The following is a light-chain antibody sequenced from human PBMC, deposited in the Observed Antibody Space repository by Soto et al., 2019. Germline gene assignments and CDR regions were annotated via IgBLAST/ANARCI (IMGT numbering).Light chain of an antibody. CDR1: QSASSSY. V-gene: IGKV3-20*01. CDR3: QQYSSSPGT. J-gene: IGKJ1*01. CDR2: GAS. Sequence: EIVLTQSPGTLSLSPGERATLSCRASQSASSSYLAWYQQKPGQAPRLLTYGASSRATGIPDSFSGSGSGTNFTLTISRLEPEDFVVYYCQQYSSSPGTFGQGTKVEIK.